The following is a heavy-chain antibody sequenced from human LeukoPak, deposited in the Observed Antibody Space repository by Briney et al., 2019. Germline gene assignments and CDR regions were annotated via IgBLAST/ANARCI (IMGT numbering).Heavy chain of an antibody. CDR1: GYSFTNYW. V-gene: IGHV5-51*01. D-gene: IGHD2-15*01. CDR2: IYPGDSDT. J-gene: IGHJ6*02. Sequence: GESLKISCKASGYSFTNYWIGWVRQMPGKGLEWMGIIYPGDSDTRYSPSFQGQVTISADKSISTAYLQWSSLKASDTAMYYCARLYCSGGSCYYYYYGMDVWGQGTTVTVSS. CDR3: ARLYCSGGSCYYYYYGMDV.